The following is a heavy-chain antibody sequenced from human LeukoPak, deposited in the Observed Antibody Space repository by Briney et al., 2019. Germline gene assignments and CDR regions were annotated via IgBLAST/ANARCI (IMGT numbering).Heavy chain of an antibody. CDR1: GFTFSDHY. J-gene: IGHJ6*02. V-gene: IGHV3-11*01. D-gene: IGHD4-17*01. Sequence: PGGSLRLSCAASGFTFSDHYMSWIRQAPGKGLEWVSYISSSGSTIYYADSVKGRFTISRDNAKNSLYLQMNSLRAEDTAVYYCARGSSLVTTSYYYYGMDVWGQGTTVTVSS. CDR2: ISSSGSTI. CDR3: ARGSSLVTTSYYYYGMDV.